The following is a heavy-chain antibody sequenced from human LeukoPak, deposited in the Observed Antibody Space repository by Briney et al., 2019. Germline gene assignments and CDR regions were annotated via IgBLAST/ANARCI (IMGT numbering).Heavy chain of an antibody. J-gene: IGHJ4*02. CDR1: GFTFSSYW. D-gene: IGHD3-16*01. CDR3: ARDLHGWDFDY. CDR2: IKQDGNEE. Sequence: PGGSLRLSCAASGFTFSSYWMNWVRQAPGKGLEWVANIKQDGNEEHYVDSVKGRFTISRDNAKNSLYLQMNSLRAEDTAVYYCARDLHGWDFDYWGQGTLVTVSS. V-gene: IGHV3-7*01.